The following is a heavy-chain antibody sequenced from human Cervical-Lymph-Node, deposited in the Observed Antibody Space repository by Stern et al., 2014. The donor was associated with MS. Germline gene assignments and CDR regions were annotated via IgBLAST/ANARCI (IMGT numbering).Heavy chain of an antibody. Sequence: VQLVESGAEVKKPGSSVKVSCKASGGTFSSYAISWVRQAPGHGLEWNGGIIPIFGTANYAQKFQGRVTITADESTSTAYMELSSLRSEDTAVYYCARAGYIAVAGLDYWGQGTLVTVSS. J-gene: IGHJ4*02. CDR2: IIPIFGTA. CDR3: ARAGYIAVAGLDY. V-gene: IGHV1-69*01. CDR1: GGTFSSYA. D-gene: IGHD6-19*01.